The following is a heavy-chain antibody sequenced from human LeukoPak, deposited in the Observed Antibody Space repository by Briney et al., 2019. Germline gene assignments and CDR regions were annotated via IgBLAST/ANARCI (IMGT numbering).Heavy chain of an antibody. J-gene: IGHJ4*02. CDR1: GFTFDDYG. D-gene: IGHD6-13*01. CDR2: INWNGGST. CDR3: ASLGGSSWYGPLDY. Sequence: GGSLRLSCAASGFTFDDYGMSWVRQAPGKGLEWVSGINWNGGSTGYADSVKGRFTISRDNAKNSLYLQMNSLRAEDTALYHWASLGGSSWYGPLDYWGQGTLVTVSS. V-gene: IGHV3-20*01.